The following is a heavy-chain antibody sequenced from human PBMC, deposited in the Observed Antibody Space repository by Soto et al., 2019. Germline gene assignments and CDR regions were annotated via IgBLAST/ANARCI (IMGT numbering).Heavy chain of an antibody. CDR3: AREVPFVGNNVVVVAVTWGGAFDI. Sequence: SETLSLTCAVSGGSISSSNWWSWVRQPPGKGLEWIGEIYHSGSTNYNPSLKSRVTISVDKSKNQFSLKLSSVTAADTAVYYCAREVPFVGNNVVVVAVTWGGAFDIWGQGTMVTVSS. CDR1: GGSISSSNW. CDR2: IYHSGST. J-gene: IGHJ3*02. D-gene: IGHD2-15*01. V-gene: IGHV4-4*02.